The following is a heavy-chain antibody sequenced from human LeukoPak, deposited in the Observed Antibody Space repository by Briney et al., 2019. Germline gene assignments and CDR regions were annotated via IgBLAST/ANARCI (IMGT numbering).Heavy chain of an antibody. D-gene: IGHD2-2*01. CDR2: ISGSGGST. CDR1: GFTFSSYA. CDR3: AQDIVVVPAAMAGGDSDY. Sequence: GGSLRLSCAASGFTFSSYAMSWVRQAPGKGLEWVSAISGSGGSTYYANSVKGRFTISRDNSKNTLYLQMNSLRAEDTAVYYCAQDIVVVPAAMAGGDSDYWGQGTLVTVSS. V-gene: IGHV3-23*01. J-gene: IGHJ4*02.